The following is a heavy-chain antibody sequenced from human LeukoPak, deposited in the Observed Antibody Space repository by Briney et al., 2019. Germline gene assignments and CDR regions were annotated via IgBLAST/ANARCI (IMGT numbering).Heavy chain of an antibody. V-gene: IGHV1-69*13. J-gene: IGHJ4*02. Sequence: SLKVSCKASGCTFSSYAISWVRQAPGQGLEWMGGIIPIFGTANYAQKFQGRVTITADESTSTAYMELSSLRSEDTAVYYCARESPTYSNYGYFDYWGQGTLVTISS. CDR1: GCTFSSYA. CDR2: IIPIFGTA. D-gene: IGHD4-11*01. CDR3: ARESPTYSNYGYFDY.